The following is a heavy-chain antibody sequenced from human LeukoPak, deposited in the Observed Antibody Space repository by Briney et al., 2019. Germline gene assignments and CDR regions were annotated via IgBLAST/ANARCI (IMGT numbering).Heavy chain of an antibody. CDR1: GDTFSTYA. V-gene: IGHV1-69*06. J-gene: IGHJ4*02. CDR2: IIPMFGTE. CDR3: ATSVLFDY. Sequence: GASVKVSCRSSGDTFSTYAINWVRQAPGQGLEWMGRIIPMFGTEYYAQKFQGRVTMTEDTSTDTAYMELSSLRSEDTAVYYCATSVLFDYWGQGTLVTVSS.